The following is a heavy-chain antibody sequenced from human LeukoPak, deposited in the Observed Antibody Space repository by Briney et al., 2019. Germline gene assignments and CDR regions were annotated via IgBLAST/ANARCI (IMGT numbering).Heavy chain of an antibody. CDR1: EFTFSNHG. J-gene: IGHJ4*02. CDR2: ISYDGSNK. D-gene: IGHD5-24*01. CDR3: AKDPYGDGWPRLDY. V-gene: IGHV3-30*18. Sequence: PGGSLRLSCAASEFTFSNHGIHWVRQAPGKGLEWVAVISYDGSNKYYADSVKGRFTISRDNSKNTLYLQMNSLRAEDTAVYYCAKDPYGDGWPRLDYWGQGTLVTVSS.